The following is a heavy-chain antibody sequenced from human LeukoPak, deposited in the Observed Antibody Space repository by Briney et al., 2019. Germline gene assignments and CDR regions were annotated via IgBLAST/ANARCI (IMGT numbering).Heavy chain of an antibody. CDR1: GYTFTGYY. J-gene: IGHJ4*02. D-gene: IGHD2-15*01. Sequence: ASVKVSCKASGYTFTGYYMHWVRQAPGQGLEWMGRISPNSGGTNYAQKFQGRVTMTRDTSISTAYMERSRLRSDDTAVYYCASLGRYCSGGSCYLYFDYWGQGTLVTVSS. CDR2: ISPNSGGT. CDR3: ASLGRYCSGGSCYLYFDY. V-gene: IGHV1-2*06.